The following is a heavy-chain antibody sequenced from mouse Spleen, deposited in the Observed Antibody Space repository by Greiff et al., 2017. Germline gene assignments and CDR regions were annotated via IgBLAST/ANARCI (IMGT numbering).Heavy chain of an antibody. J-gene: IGHJ1*01. CDR1: GYAFSSYW. CDR3: GRSTTVDWYFDV. V-gene: IGHV1-80*01. Sequence: QVQLQQSGAELVKPGASVKISCKASGYAFSSYWMNWVKQRPGKGLEWIGQIYPGGGDTNYNGNFKGQSTLTADKSSSTAYMQLSSLTSEDSAVYIRGRSTTVDWYFDVWGAGTTVTVSS. D-gene: IGHD1-1*01. CDR2: IYPGGGDT.